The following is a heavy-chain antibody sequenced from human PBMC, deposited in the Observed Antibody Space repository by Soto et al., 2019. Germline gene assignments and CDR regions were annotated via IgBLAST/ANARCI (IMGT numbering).Heavy chain of an antibody. Sequence: QVQLVQSGAEVKKPGSSVKVSCKASGGTFSSYAISWVRQAPGQGLAWMGGIIPIFGTANYAQTFQGRVTITADESTSTAYMEMSSLRSEDTAVYYCARDLGNGPNPYGMDVWGQGTTVTVS. J-gene: IGHJ6*02. D-gene: IGHD2-8*01. V-gene: IGHV1-69*01. CDR2: IIPIFGTA. CDR1: GGTFSSYA. CDR3: ARDLGNGPNPYGMDV.